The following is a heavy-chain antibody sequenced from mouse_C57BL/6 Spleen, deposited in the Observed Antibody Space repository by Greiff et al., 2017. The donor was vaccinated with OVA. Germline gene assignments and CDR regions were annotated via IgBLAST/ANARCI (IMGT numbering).Heavy chain of an antibody. CDR2: ISSGSSTI. D-gene: IGHD3-2*02. J-gene: IGHJ2*01. Sequence: EVKLVESGGGLVKPGGSLKLSCAASGFTFSDYGMHWVHQAPEKGLEWVAYISSGSSTIYYADTVKGRFTISRDNAKNTLFLQMTSLRSEDTAMYYCARAAQAMAFDYWGQGTTLTVSS. V-gene: IGHV5-17*01. CDR3: ARAAQAMAFDY. CDR1: GFTFSDYG.